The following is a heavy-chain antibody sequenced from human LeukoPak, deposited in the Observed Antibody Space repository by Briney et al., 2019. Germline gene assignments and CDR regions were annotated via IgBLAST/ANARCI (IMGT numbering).Heavy chain of an antibody. CDR1: GGSISSGDYY. CDR3: ARVVVAAGHWFDP. Sequence: PSQTLSLTCTVSGGSISSGDYYWSWIRQPPGKGLEWIGYIYYGGSTYYNPSLKSRVTISVDTSKNQFSLKLSSVTAADTAVYYCARVVVAAGHWFDPWGQGTLVTVSS. D-gene: IGHD2-15*01. CDR2: IYYGGST. J-gene: IGHJ5*02. V-gene: IGHV4-30-4*01.